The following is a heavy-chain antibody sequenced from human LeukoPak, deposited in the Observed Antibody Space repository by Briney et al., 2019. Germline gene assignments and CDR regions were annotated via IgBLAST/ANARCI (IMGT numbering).Heavy chain of an antibody. CDR2: ISSNGGNT. CDR3: ARLPVDAFDI. J-gene: IGHJ3*02. D-gene: IGHD1-14*01. CDR1: RFTSSNYA. Sequence: GGSLRLSCAASRFTSSNYAMHWVRQAPGKGLEHVSAISSNGGNTHYANSVKGRFTISRDNSKNTLYLQMGSLRAEDMAVYYCARLPVDAFDIWGKGTTVTISS. V-gene: IGHV3-64*01.